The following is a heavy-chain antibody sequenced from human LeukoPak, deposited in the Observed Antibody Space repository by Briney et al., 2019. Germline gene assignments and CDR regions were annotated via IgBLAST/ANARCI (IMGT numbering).Heavy chain of an antibody. Sequence: GASVKVSCKASGYPFTTYLIHWVRQAPGQGLEWLGEINTSSGGTNYAPKFQGRVTMTGDTSTSTVYMELSSLTSEDTAVYLCARDPANGRPDSFDIWGQGTMVTVSS. J-gene: IGHJ3*02. D-gene: IGHD1-26*01. CDR1: GYPFTTYL. CDR2: INTSSGGT. V-gene: IGHV1-46*01. CDR3: ARDPANGRPDSFDI.